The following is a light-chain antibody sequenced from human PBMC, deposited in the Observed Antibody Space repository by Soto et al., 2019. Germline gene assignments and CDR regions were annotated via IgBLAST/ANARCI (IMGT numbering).Light chain of an antibody. J-gene: IGKJ2*01. CDR2: SAS. CDR1: QSVSSSY. Sequence: EIVLTQSPGTLSLPPGERATLSCRASQSVSSSYLAWYQQKPGQAPRLLIYSASSRDTGIPERFSGSASGTDVALCISRLEPEEFAVYYCQQYGSSPPYTFGRGTKLEIK. CDR3: QQYGSSPPYT. V-gene: IGKV3-20*01.